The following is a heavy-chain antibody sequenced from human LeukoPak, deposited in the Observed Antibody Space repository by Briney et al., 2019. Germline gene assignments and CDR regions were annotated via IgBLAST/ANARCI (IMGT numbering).Heavy chain of an antibody. V-gene: IGHV3-48*03. D-gene: IGHD2-21*01. CDR1: GFTFSTYE. CDR3: ARERLNCGGDCSDY. J-gene: IGHJ4*02. Sequence: GGSLRLSCAASGFTFSTYEMNWVRQAPGEGLEWVSYISGSGTVIWYADSVKGRFTVSRDNAKNSLFLQMNTLRAENTAVYYCARERLNCGGDCSDYWGQGTLVTVSS. CDR2: ISGSGTVI.